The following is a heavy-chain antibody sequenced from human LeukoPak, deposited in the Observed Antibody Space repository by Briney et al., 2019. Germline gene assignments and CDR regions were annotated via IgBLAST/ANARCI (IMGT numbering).Heavy chain of an antibody. V-gene: IGHV4-4*07. Sequence: PSETLSLTCTVSGGSISSYYWSWIRQPAGKGLEWIGRIYTSGSTNYNPSLKSRVTMSVDTSKNQFSLKLSSVTAADTAVYYCAREPFYCSSTSCYYSDYYYYYMDAWGKGTTVTISS. CDR3: AREPFYCSSTSCYYSDYYYYYMDA. J-gene: IGHJ6*03. CDR1: GGSISSYY. CDR2: IYTSGST. D-gene: IGHD2-2*01.